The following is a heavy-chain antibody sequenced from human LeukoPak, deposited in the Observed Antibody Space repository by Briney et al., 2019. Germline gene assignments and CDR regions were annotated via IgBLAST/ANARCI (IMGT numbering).Heavy chain of an antibody. CDR1: GFTFSSYW. D-gene: IGHD5-18*01. Sequence: PGGSLRLSCAASGFTFSSYWMSWVRQAPGKGLEWVANIKQDGSEKYYVDSVKGRFTISRDNAKNSLYLQMNSLRAEDTAVYYCARGPPWIQQWLRYYFDYWGQGTLVTVSS. V-gene: IGHV3-7*01. CDR2: IKQDGSEK. CDR3: ARGPPWIQQWLRYYFDY. J-gene: IGHJ4*02.